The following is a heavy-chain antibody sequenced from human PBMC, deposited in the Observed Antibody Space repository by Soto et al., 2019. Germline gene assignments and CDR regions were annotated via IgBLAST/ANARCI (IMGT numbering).Heavy chain of an antibody. CDR1: GGSLSGYY. Sequence: SETLSLTCAVYGGSLSGYYWTWIRQPPGKGLEWIGEINPGGITNYNPSVKSRLTISLDTSQKQVSLELTSVTAADTAVYYCARGKNFDILTGYYQTYYFDYWGQGTLVTVSS. CDR3: ARGKNFDILTGYYQTYYFDY. CDR2: INPGGIT. J-gene: IGHJ4*02. V-gene: IGHV4-34*01. D-gene: IGHD3-9*01.